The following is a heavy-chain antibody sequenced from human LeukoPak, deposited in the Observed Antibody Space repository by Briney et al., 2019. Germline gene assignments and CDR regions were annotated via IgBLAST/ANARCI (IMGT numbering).Heavy chain of an antibody. D-gene: IGHD1-26*01. CDR1: GGTFSSYA. Sequence: SVKVSCKASGGTFSSYAISWVRQAPGQGLEWMGGIIPIFGTANYAQKFQGRVTITTDESTSTAYVELSSLRSEDTAVYYCASGLGWDADWFDPWGQGTLVTVSS. J-gene: IGHJ5*02. CDR2: IIPIFGTA. V-gene: IGHV1-69*05. CDR3: ASGLGWDADWFDP.